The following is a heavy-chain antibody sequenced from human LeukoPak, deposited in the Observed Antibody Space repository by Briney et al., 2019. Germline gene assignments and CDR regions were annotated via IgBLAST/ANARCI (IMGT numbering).Heavy chain of an antibody. J-gene: IGHJ6*02. D-gene: IGHD3-9*01. CDR2: IYSGGST. V-gene: IGHV3-66*01. CDR3: ASDTYYDILTGYYGMDV. Sequence: GGSLRLSCAAYGFTFSSYSVNWVRQAPGKGLEWVSVIYSGGSTYYADSVKGRFTISRDNSKNTLYLQMNSLRVEDTAVYYCASDTYYDILTGYYGMDVWGQGTTVTVSS. CDR1: GFTFSSYS.